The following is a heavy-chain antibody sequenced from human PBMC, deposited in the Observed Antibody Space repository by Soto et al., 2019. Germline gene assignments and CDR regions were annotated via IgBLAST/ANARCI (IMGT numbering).Heavy chain of an antibody. D-gene: IGHD2-21*02. V-gene: IGHV1-8*01. Sequence: AASVKDSGKASGYMFSNYDIIWVRQATGQGLEWMGWMNPDSDKTDYAQKFQGRVTMTGNTSISTAYMELTALTYEDTAIYYCARPGARYCGGDCYSSHWGQGTLVTVSS. CDR3: ARPGARYCGGDCYSSH. CDR1: GYMFSNYD. CDR2: MNPDSDKT. J-gene: IGHJ4*02.